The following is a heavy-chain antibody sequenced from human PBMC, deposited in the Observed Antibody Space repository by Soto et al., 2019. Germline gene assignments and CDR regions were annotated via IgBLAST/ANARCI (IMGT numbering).Heavy chain of an antibody. J-gene: IGHJ4*02. Sequence: PSDTLSLTCTFSGNSFISYYWSWFRQPPGKGLEWIGYIHYSGSSHYNPSLKSRLTMSVDRSKNQFSLKLRSVTAADTAVYYCARSYGNAWYTCRGQGTLVTVSA. CDR1: GNSFISYY. V-gene: IGHV4-59*01. CDR3: ARSYGNAWYTC. CDR2: IHYSGSS. D-gene: IGHD1-1*01.